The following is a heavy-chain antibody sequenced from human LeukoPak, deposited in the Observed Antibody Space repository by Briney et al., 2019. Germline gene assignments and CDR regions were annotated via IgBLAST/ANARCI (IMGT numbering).Heavy chain of an antibody. D-gene: IGHD5-12*01. J-gene: IGHJ2*01. CDR1: GGSISTYY. CDR3: AKDGGGGYVTDWYFDL. CDR2: VYYTGST. Sequence: PSETLSLTCTVSGGSISTYYWSWIRQPPGKGLEWIGYVYYTGSTNYNPSLKSRVTISVDTSKNQFSLKLSSVIAADTAVYYCAKDGGGGYVTDWYFDLWGRGTLVAVSS. V-gene: IGHV4-59*01.